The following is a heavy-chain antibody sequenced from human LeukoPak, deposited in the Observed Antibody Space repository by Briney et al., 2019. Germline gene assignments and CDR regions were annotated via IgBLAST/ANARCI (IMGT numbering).Heavy chain of an antibody. CDR2: ISHSGST. Sequence: PSESLSLTCAVYGRSFSGYYRSWIRQPPGKWLEWIGEISHSGSTNYNPSLKSRVSISVDAPKNQFSLKLSSMTAPDTAVYNCARGRGLYYYGSGSRRNYFDYWGRGTLVTVSS. J-gene: IGHJ4*02. D-gene: IGHD3-10*01. CDR3: ARGRGLYYYGSGSRRNYFDY. CDR1: GRSFSGYY. V-gene: IGHV4-34*01.